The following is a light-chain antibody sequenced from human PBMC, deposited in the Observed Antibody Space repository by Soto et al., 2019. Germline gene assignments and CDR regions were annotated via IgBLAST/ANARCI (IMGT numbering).Light chain of an antibody. CDR1: QSVNNSY. CDR3: QHYGGSPRLT. CDR2: GAS. V-gene: IGKV3-20*01. Sequence: DIVLTQSPGTLSLSPGERAALSCRTSQSVNNSYLTWYQQKPGQAPSLLIYGASRRATGIPDRFSGSGSGTDFTPTIRRLEPEDSAVYYCQHYGGSPRLTFGGGTKVEIK. J-gene: IGKJ4*01.